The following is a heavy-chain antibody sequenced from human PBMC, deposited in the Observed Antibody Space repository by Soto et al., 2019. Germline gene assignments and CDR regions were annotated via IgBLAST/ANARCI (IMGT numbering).Heavy chain of an antibody. CDR2: VSGNNGDT. D-gene: IGHD1-26*01. V-gene: IGHV1-18*01. J-gene: IGHJ4*02. CDR1: GYTFSGHG. Sequence: QIQLVKSGAEVKKSGASVTVSCKASGYTFSGHGITWVRQAPGQGLEWLGWVSGNNGDTEYAKKFQGRVTMTTDTSTSTAYMELRSLTSDDTAVYYCALMVHATPFEYWGQGTLVTVSS. CDR3: ALMVHATPFEY.